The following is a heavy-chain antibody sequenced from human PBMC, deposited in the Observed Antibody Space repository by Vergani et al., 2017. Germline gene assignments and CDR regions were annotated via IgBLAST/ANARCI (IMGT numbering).Heavy chain of an antibody. CDR3: ARSRIYYGAGSPDY. J-gene: IGHJ4*02. CDR2: VSFRGDT. Sequence: QVKLQESGPGLVKPSETLSLTCTVSGASVTSYYWSWIRQPPGKGLEWMGYVSFRGDTLYDPSVKGRMTISLNTSRNQFSLYLTSVTAADTAVYYCARSRIYYGAGSPDYWGQGTLVTVSS. CDR1: GASVTSYY. D-gene: IGHD3-10*01. V-gene: IGHV4-59*02.